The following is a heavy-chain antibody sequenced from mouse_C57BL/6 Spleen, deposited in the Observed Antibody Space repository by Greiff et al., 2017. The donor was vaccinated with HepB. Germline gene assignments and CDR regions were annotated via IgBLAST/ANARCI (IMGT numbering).Heavy chain of an antibody. CDR2: IYWDNDK. CDR1: GFSLSTSGMG. J-gene: IGHJ2*01. Sequence: QVTLKESGPGILQSSQTLSLTCSFSGFSLSTSGMGVSWIRQPSGKGLEWLAHIYWDNDKRYNPSLKRRLTISKDTSRNQVFLKITSVDTADTATYYCARRQDYAPLDYWGQGTTLTVSS. V-gene: IGHV8-12*01. CDR3: ARRQDYAPLDY. D-gene: IGHD2-4*01.